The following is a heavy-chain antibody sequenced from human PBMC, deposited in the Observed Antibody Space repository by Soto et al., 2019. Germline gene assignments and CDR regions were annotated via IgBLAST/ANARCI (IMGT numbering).Heavy chain of an antibody. V-gene: IGHV3-23*01. D-gene: IGHD5-12*01. Sequence: DVQLLESGGGLAQPGGSLRISCLASGFTFSSYAMDCVRQAPGMGLESISSISASGDRTYYTDSVKARFTISRDSSNNLLYLQMNTLRAEDTAVYYCAKILATSHSYWYGLVVWGQGAAVTVS. CDR1: GFTFSSYA. CDR2: ISASGDRT. J-gene: IGHJ6*02. CDR3: AKILATSHSYWYGLVV.